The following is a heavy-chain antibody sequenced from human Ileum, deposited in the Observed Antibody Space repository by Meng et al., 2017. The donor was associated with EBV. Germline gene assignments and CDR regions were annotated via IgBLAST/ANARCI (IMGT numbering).Heavy chain of an antibody. J-gene: IGHJ4*02. V-gene: IGHV4-59*08. D-gene: IGHD2-15*01. Sequence: QEQLQETGRGLVKPSETLSLTCTVSGGSISSYYWSWIRQPPGKGLEWIGYIYYSGSTNYNPSLKSRVTISVDTSKNQFSLNLSSVTAADTAVYYCARGGWSLDYWGQGTLVTVSS. CDR2: IYYSGST. CDR1: GGSISSYY. CDR3: ARGGWSLDY.